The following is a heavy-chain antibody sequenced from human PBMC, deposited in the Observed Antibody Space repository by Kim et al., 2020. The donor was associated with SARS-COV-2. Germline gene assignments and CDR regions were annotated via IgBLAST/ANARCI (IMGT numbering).Heavy chain of an antibody. CDR3: AKGIVDYYYDSSGYSLY. Sequence: VKGRFTISRDNSKNTLYLQMNSLRAEDTAVYYCAKGIVDYYYDSSGYSLYWGQGTLVTVSS. J-gene: IGHJ4*02. V-gene: IGHV3-23*01. D-gene: IGHD3-22*01.